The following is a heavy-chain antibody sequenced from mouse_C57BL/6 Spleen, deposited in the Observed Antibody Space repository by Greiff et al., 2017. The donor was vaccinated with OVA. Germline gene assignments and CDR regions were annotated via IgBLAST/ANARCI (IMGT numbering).Heavy chain of an antibody. V-gene: IGHV1-82*01. J-gene: IGHJ4*01. CDR3: ARNYVDYYAMDY. D-gene: IGHD2-1*01. CDR2: IYPGDGDT. CDR1: GYAFSSSW. Sequence: QVQLKESGPELVKPGASVKISCKASGYAFSSSWMNWVKQRPGKGLEWIGRIYPGDGDTNYNGKFKGKATLTADKSSSTAYMQLSSLTSEDSAVYFCARNYVDYYAMDYWGQGTSVTVSS.